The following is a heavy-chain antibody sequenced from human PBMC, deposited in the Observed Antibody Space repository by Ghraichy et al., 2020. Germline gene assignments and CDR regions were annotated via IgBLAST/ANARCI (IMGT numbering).Heavy chain of an antibody. CDR3: ARENGYSSGWYDP. D-gene: IGHD2-15*01. CDR1: GFTFSNSW. CDR2: INTDGSSI. Sequence: SCTASGFTFSNSWMHWVRQAPGKGLVWVSRINTDGSSITYADSVKGRFTISRDNAKNTLYLQMNSLKVADTAVYYCARENGYSSGWYDPWGQGTLVTVSS. V-gene: IGHV3-74*03. J-gene: IGHJ5*02.